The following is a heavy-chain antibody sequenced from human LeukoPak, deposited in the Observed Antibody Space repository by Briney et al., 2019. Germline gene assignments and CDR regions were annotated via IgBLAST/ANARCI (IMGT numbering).Heavy chain of an antibody. CDR2: INTVASYI. CDR1: GFTFSSYS. CDR3: ARLRRNSDRSGFYYYYDN. D-gene: IGHD3-22*01. Sequence: GGSLRLSCAASGFTFSSYSFNWVRQAPGKGLEWVPSINTVASYIYYADSVRGRFTISRDNAENSLWLQMNGLRAEDSAVYYCARLRRNSDRSGFYYYYDNWGQGTLVTVSS. V-gene: IGHV3-21*01. J-gene: IGHJ4*02.